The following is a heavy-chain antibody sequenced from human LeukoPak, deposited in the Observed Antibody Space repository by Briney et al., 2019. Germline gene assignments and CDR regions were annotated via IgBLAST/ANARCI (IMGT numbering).Heavy chain of an antibody. J-gene: IGHJ4*02. CDR3: ARTDLGNVAFDY. CDR1: GGTFSSYA. CDR2: IIPIFGTA. V-gene: IGHV1-69*13. D-gene: IGHD2-2*03. Sequence: VASVKVSCKASGGTFSSYAISWVRQAPGQGLEWMGGIIPIFGTANYAQKFQGRVTITADESTSTAYMELSSLRSEDTAVYYCARTDLGNVAFDYWGQGTLVTVSS.